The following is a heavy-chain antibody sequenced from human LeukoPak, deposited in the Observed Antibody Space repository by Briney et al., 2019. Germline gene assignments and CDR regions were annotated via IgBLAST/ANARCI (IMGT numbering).Heavy chain of an antibody. D-gene: IGHD6-19*01. CDR1: GFSSVSYA. J-gene: IGHJ3*02. Sequence: GGSLRLSCAASGFSSVSYAIDWVRQAPGKGLEWVSGISASGGTTFYADSVKGRFTISRDNSKNTLSLQMNSLRVEDTAIYYCARRGGSRGWGAFDIWGQGTIVTVSS. CDR3: ARRGGSRGWGAFDI. V-gene: IGHV3-23*01. CDR2: ISASGGTT.